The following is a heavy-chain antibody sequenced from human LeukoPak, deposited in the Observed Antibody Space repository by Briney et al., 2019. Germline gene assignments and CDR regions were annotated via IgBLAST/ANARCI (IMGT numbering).Heavy chain of an antibody. CDR2: ISAYNGNT. CDR3: ARVNELDY. J-gene: IGHJ4*02. D-gene: IGHD1-1*01. V-gene: IGHV1-18*01. CDR1: GYTFTSYG. Sequence: ASVKVSCKASGYTFTSYGITWVRQAPGQGLKWMGWISAYNGNTNYAQNFQGRVTLTTDTSTSTAYMELRSLRSDDAAVYYCARVNELDYWGQGTLVTVSS.